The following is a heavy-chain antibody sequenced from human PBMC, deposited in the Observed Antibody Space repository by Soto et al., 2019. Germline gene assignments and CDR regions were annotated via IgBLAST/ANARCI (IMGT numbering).Heavy chain of an antibody. CDR2: IYYTGST. V-gene: IGHV4-39*07. CDR1: GGSISDSNYH. CDR3: ATIGTPATGLYYFDF. D-gene: IGHD1-7*01. Sequence: SETLSLTCTVSGGSISDSNYHWGWVRQPPGKGLEWIGSIYYTGSTYYNASLKSRVTISVDTSKNQFSLNLSLVTAADTAVYYCATIGTPATGLYYFDFWGQGTLVTVSS. J-gene: IGHJ4*02.